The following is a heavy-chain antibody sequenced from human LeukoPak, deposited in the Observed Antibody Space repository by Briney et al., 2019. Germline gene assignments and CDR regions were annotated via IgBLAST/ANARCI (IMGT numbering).Heavy chain of an antibody. V-gene: IGHV3-23*01. CDR2: ISGGGPSA. CDR3: ARDGGDGYNDLDY. J-gene: IGHJ4*02. CDR1: GFTFSNVA. D-gene: IGHD5-24*01. Sequence: PGGSLRLSCAASGFTFSNVAMFWVRQAPGKGLEWVSVISGGGPSAYYADSVRGRFTISRDNSKNTLYLQMNSLRTEDTAVYYCARDGGDGYNDLDYWGQGTLVTVSS.